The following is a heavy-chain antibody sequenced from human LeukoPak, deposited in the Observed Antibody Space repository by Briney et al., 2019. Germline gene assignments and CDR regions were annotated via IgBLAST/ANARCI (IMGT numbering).Heavy chain of an antibody. Sequence: GGSLRLSCVASGFTFSSYAMSWVRQAPGKGLEWVSSITSSSSYIYYADSVKGRFTISRDNAKNSLYLQMNSLRAEDTAVYYCARDPGYYYGSGRRFDYWGQGTLVTVSS. J-gene: IGHJ4*02. V-gene: IGHV3-21*01. CDR3: ARDPGYYYGSGRRFDY. CDR1: GFTFSSYA. D-gene: IGHD3-10*01. CDR2: ITSSSSYI.